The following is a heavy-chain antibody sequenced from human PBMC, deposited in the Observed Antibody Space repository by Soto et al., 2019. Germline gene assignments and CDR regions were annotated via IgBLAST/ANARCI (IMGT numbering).Heavy chain of an antibody. CDR3: ARLPQYYDYVWGSYRSGASGY. J-gene: IGHJ4*02. V-gene: IGHV3-21*01. CDR2: ISSSSSYI. CDR1: GFTFSSYS. D-gene: IGHD3-16*02. Sequence: EVQLVESGGGLVKPGGSLRLSCAASGFTFSSYSMNWVRQAPGKGLEWVSSISSSSSYIYYADSVKGRFTISRDNAKNSLYLQMNSLRAEDTAVYYCARLPQYYDYVWGSYRSGASGYWGQGTLVTVSS.